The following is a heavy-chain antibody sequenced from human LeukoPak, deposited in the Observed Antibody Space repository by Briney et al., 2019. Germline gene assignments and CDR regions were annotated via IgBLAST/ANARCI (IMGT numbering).Heavy chain of an antibody. D-gene: IGHD7-27*01. CDR3: ARDPTNWGWHKKYFDY. J-gene: IGHJ4*02. Sequence: GGSLRLSCAASGFTFSSYSMNWVRQAPGKGLEWVSSISSSSSYIYYADSVKGRFTISRDNAKNSLYLQMNSLRAEDTAVYYCARDPTNWGWHKKYFDYWGQGTLVTVSS. CDR2: ISSSSSYI. V-gene: IGHV3-21*01. CDR1: GFTFSSYS.